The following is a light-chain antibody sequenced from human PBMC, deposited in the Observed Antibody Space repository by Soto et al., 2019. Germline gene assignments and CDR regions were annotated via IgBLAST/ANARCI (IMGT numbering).Light chain of an antibody. V-gene: IGKV1-39*01. CDR2: GVS. CDR3: QQSYTAHSTT. Sequence: DIQMTQSPSSLSASVGDKITITCRASQSISRSLNWYQQKSXKAPNLLXXGVSRFQGGVPSSFSGSGAGTDFTLSISSLQHEDFATDYCQQSYTAHSTTFGQGTRLEIK. CDR1: QSISRS. J-gene: IGKJ5*01.